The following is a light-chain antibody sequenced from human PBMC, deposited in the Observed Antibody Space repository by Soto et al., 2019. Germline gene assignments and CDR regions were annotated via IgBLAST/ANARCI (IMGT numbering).Light chain of an antibody. CDR3: QQYGSSPMYT. CDR1: QSVRSTF. V-gene: IGKV3-20*01. J-gene: IGKJ2*01. Sequence: EIVLTQSPDTLSVSPGEGATFSCRASQSVRSTFLAWYQQKPGQAPRLVIHGASNRAAGIPDRFSGRGSGTDFTLTISRLEPEDFAVYYCQQYGSSPMYTFGQGTKVDIK. CDR2: GAS.